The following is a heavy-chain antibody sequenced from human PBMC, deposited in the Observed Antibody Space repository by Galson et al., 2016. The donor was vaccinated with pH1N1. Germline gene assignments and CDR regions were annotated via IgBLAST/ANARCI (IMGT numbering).Heavy chain of an antibody. CDR2: MNPNSGNT. CDR1: GYTFTSYD. Sequence: SVKVSCKASGYTFTSYDINWVRQATGQGLEWMGWMNPNSGNTGYAQKFQGRVTMTRNTSISTAYMELSSLRSEDTALYWCARDSLQWELSMVVWGQGTTVIVSS. V-gene: IGHV1-8*02. CDR3: ARDSLQWELSMVV. D-gene: IGHD1-26*01. J-gene: IGHJ6*02.